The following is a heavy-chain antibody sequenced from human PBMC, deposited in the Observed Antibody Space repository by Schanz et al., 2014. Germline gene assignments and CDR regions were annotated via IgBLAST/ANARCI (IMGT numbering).Heavy chain of an antibody. CDR3: ARGRSYAEIAFFDS. D-gene: IGHD3-16*01. Sequence: VQLQQSGPGLVKPSDTLSLTCTVSGGSISRHYWSWIRQPPGKGLEWIGYIHYSGNSNYNPSLKSRVTISLDTSKSQFSLKLTSVTAADTAVYYCARGRSYAEIAFFDSWGRGTLVTVSS. CDR1: GGSISRHY. CDR2: IHYSGNS. J-gene: IGHJ4*02. V-gene: IGHV4-59*11.